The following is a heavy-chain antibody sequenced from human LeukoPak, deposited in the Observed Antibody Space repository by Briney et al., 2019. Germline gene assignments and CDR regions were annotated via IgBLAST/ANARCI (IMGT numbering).Heavy chain of an antibody. J-gene: IGHJ1*01. V-gene: IGHV1-24*01. Sequence: ASVKVSCKVSEYTLTELSMHWVRQAPGKGLEWMGGFDPEDGETIYAQKFQGRVTMTEDTSTDTAYMELSSLRSEDTAVYYCATEYYYDSSGYSLQHWGQDTLVTVSS. D-gene: IGHD3-22*01. CDR2: FDPEDGET. CDR1: EYTLTELS. CDR3: ATEYYYDSSGYSLQH.